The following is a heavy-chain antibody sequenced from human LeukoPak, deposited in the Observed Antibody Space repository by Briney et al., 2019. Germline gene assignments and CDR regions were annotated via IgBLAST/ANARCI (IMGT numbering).Heavy chain of an antibody. D-gene: IGHD3-22*01. V-gene: IGHV3-7*01. CDR1: GFTFSSYA. Sequence: GGSLRLSCAASGFTFSSYAMSWVRQAPGKGLEWVANIKQDGGEIYYVDSVKGRFTISRDNAKNSLYLQMNSLRAEDTAVYYCARDMIADYWGQGTLVTVSS. CDR2: IKQDGGEI. CDR3: ARDMIADY. J-gene: IGHJ4*02.